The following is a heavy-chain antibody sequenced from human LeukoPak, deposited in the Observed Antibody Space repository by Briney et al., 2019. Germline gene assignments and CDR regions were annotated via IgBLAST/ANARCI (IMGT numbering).Heavy chain of an antibody. V-gene: IGHV4-59*01. CDR3: ARGQWLLFPTTD. D-gene: IGHD3-3*01. CDR2: IYYCGGN. Sequence: PSETLSLTCTVSGGSISSYYWSWLRQPPGKGLEWVGYIYYCGGNKYNPSLKSRVNISVEKSKKQFSLKQSYVKGAGTAVYYCARGQWLLFPTTDWGQGTLVTVSS. J-gene: IGHJ4*02. CDR1: GGSISSYY.